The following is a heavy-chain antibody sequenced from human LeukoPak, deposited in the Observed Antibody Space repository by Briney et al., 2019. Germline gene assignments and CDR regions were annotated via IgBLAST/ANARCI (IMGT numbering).Heavy chain of an antibody. CDR2: IKSKTDGGTT. CDR3: TTDRVVVVPAAIRGYYYYYMDV. Sequence: GGPLRLSCAASGFTFSNALMSWVRQAPGKGLEWAGRIKSKTDGGTTDYAAPVKGRFTISRDDSKNTLYLQMNSLKTEDTAVYYCTTDRVVVVPAAIRGYYYYYMDVWGKGTTVTVSS. D-gene: IGHD2-2*02. CDR1: GFTFSNAL. V-gene: IGHV3-15*01. J-gene: IGHJ6*03.